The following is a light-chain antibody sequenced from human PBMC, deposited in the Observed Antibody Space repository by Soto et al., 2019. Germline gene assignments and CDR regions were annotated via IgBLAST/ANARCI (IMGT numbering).Light chain of an antibody. CDR2: KAS. J-gene: IGKJ2*01. Sequence: DIQMTQSPSTLSASVGDRVTITCRASQTIRSLLAWYQQKPGKAPKLLIYKASSLESGVPSRFSGSGSGTEFTLTISSLQPDDFATYYCQQYNTLSYTFGQGTTLEI. CDR3: QQYNTLSYT. V-gene: IGKV1-5*03. CDR1: QTIRSL.